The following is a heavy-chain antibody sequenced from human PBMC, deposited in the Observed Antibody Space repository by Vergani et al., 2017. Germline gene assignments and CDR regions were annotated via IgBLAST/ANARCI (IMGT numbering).Heavy chain of an antibody. V-gene: IGHV5-51*01. CDR1: GYSFTSYW. Sequence: EVQLVQSGAEVKQPGESLKISCKGSGYSFTSYWIGWVRQMPGKGLEWMGIIYPGDSDTSYSPSFQGQVTISADKSISTAYLQWSSLMASDTALYYCARCRYDFDSGVSLNYYYYYGMDVWGQGTTVTVSS. CDR3: ARCRYDFDSGVSLNYYYYYGMDV. CDR2: IYPGDSDT. D-gene: IGHD3-22*01. J-gene: IGHJ6*02.